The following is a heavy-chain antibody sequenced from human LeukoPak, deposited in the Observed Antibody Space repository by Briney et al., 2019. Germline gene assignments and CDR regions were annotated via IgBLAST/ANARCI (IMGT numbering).Heavy chain of an antibody. J-gene: IGHJ4*02. CDR1: GYSFTSYW. CDR2: IYPGDSDT. Sequence: GESLKISCKGSGYSFTSYWIGWVRQMPGKGLEWMGIIYPGDSDTRYSPSFQGQVTISADKSISTAYLQWSSLKASDTAMYYCARAREPGYSIHRLPFDYWGQGTLVTVSS. V-gene: IGHV5-51*01. CDR3: ARAREPGYSIHRLPFDY. D-gene: IGHD6-13*01.